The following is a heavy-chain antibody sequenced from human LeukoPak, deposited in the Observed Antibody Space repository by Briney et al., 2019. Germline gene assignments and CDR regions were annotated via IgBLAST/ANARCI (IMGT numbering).Heavy chain of an antibody. D-gene: IGHD3-22*01. Sequence: SETLSLTCAVSGGPINLGGYSWSWIRQPPGKGLEWIGYFYHSGTTYFNPSLKSRVTISIDRFKNQFSLNLSSVTAADTAVYFCARANYYDNSGVAFNIWGQGTMVTVSS. V-gene: IGHV4-30-2*01. CDR1: GGPINLGGYS. CDR2: FYHSGTT. J-gene: IGHJ3*02. CDR3: ARANYYDNSGVAFNI.